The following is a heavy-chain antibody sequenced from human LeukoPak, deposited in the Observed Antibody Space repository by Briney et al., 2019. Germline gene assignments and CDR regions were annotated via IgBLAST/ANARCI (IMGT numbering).Heavy chain of an antibody. V-gene: IGHV3-23*01. CDR2: ISGSGSST. Sequence: GGAVRLSCAASGLSFSSYAMSGVRQAPGKGLEWVSTISGSGSSTYYADSVKGRFTISRDNSKNTLYLQMNSLRAEGTAVYYCAKDIRSSGWSKYSDYWGQGTLVTVSS. J-gene: IGHJ4*02. CDR3: AKDIRSSGWSKYSDY. CDR1: GLSFSSYA. D-gene: IGHD6-19*01.